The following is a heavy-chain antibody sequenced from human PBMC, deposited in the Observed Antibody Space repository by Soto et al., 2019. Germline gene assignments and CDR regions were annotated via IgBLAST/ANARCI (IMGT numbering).Heavy chain of an antibody. CDR1: GVPLSTSGVG. D-gene: IGHD2-15*01. Sequence: QITLKESGPTLVKPTQTVTLTCTFTGVPLSTSGVGVGWLRQPPGKALQWLALIYWDDDKRYSSSLKSRLTITKDTSKNQGVLTMTNVDPVDTATYYCEHGKGWTYYFAYWGQGTLVTDSS. CDR2: IYWDDDK. J-gene: IGHJ4*02. V-gene: IGHV2-5*02. CDR3: EHGKGWTYYFAY.